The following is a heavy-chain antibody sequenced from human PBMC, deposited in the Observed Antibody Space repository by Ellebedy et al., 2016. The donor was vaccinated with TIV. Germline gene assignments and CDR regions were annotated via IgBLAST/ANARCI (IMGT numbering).Heavy chain of an antibody. Sequence: ASVKVSCKASGYTFTSYYMHWVRQAPGQGLEWMGWISAYNGNTNYAQKLQGRVTMTTDTSTSTAYMELRSLRSDDTAVYYCARDGLVRGVIITSDHGMDVWGQGTTVTVSS. J-gene: IGHJ6*02. CDR1: GYTFTSYY. V-gene: IGHV1-18*04. CDR3: ARDGLVRGVIITSDHGMDV. CDR2: ISAYNGNT. D-gene: IGHD3-10*01.